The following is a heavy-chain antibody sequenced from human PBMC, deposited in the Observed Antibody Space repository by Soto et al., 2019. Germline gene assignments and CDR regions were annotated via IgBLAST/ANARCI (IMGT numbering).Heavy chain of an antibody. CDR3: AKNGQPPYYYYGMDV. Sequence: QGQLVQSGPEAKKPGASVKVSCKASGYTFSRYGISWVRQAPGQGLEWMGWISGYNGDTKYAQKVQGRVTMTIDTSTYKADMELRSLTSDDTAIYYCAKNGQPPYYYYGMDVWGQGTTVTVSS. V-gene: IGHV1-18*01. CDR1: GYTFSRYG. D-gene: IGHD2-8*01. CDR2: ISGYNGDT. J-gene: IGHJ6*02.